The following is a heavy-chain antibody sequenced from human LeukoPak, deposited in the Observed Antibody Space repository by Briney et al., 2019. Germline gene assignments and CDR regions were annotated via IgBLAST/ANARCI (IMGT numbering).Heavy chain of an antibody. J-gene: IGHJ6*02. CDR1: GYTFTSYY. CDR3: ARAGGYGYNSHYYGMDV. D-gene: IGHD5-24*01. CDR2: IIPILGIA. Sequence: GASVKVSCKASGYTFTSYYMHWVRQAPGQGLEWMGRIIPILGIANYAQKFQGRVTITADKSTSTAYMELSSLRSEDTAVYYCARAGGYGYNSHYYGMDVWGQGTTVTVSS. V-gene: IGHV1-69*04.